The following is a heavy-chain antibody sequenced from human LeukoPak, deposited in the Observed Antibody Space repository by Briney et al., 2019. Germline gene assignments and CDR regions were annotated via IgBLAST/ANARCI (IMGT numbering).Heavy chain of an antibody. J-gene: IGHJ4*02. V-gene: IGHV4-39*07. Sequence: SETLSLTCTVSGGSISSSSYYWGWIRQPPGKGLEWIGSIYYSGSTYYNPSLKSRVTISVDTSKNQFSLKLSSVTAADTAVYYCAREYYDILTGYSPLSFDYWGQGTLVTVSS. CDR3: AREYYDILTGYSPLSFDY. CDR1: GGSISSSSYY. D-gene: IGHD3-9*01. CDR2: IYYSGST.